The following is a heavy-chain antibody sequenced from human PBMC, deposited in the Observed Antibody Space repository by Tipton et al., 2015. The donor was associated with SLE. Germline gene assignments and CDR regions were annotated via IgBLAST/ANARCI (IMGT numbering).Heavy chain of an antibody. CDR3: ARDKHRPRGLASLGSLVY. Sequence: TLSLTCSVSGGSISSGGYYWSWVLQLPGKGLEWICYIYYSGKTDYNPSLKSRVIISVDASKNQFSLKLSSVTAADTAGYYCARDKHRPRGLASLGSLVYWGPGTLVTVS. CDR1: GGSISSGGYY. J-gene: IGHJ4*02. CDR2: IYYSGKT. V-gene: IGHV4-31*03. D-gene: IGHD6-19*01.